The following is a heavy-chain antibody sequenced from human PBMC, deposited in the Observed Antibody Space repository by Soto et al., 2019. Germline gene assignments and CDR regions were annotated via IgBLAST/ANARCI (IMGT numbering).Heavy chain of an antibody. CDR1: EFTFSVYW. V-gene: IGHV3-7*01. D-gene: IGHD6-6*01. CDR2: INQDGSVK. Sequence: EVQLVESGGGLVQPGGSLRLSCAASEFTFSVYWMSWVRQAPGKGLEWVANINQDGSVKYYVDSVKGRFTISRDSAKNSLYLQMNSLRAEDTAVYYCARIGYSSSSFDYWGQGTLVTVSS. J-gene: IGHJ4*02. CDR3: ARIGYSSSSFDY.